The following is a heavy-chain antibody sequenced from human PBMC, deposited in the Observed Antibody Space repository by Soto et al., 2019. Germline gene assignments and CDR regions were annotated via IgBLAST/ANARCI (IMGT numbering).Heavy chain of an antibody. CDR2: IFWDDDV. J-gene: IGHJ4*02. V-gene: IGHV2-5*02. CDR1: GFSLSSSGVC. CDR3: AHSLLWFGELPPGYFDY. Sequence: QITLKESGPTLVKPTQTLTLTCTFAGFSLSSSGVCVGWIRQPPGKALEWLAVIFWDDDVRYSPSLKNRLTIHTDTSKNPVVRTMTNMDPVDTATYYCAHSLLWFGELPPGYFDYWGQGTLVTVSS. D-gene: IGHD3-10*01.